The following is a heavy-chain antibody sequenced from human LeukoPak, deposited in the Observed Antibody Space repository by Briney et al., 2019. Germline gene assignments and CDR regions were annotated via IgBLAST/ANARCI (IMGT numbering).Heavy chain of an antibody. Sequence: SVKVSCKASGGTFSSYAISWVRQAPGQGLEWMGGIIPIFGTANYAQKFQGRVTITADESTSTAYMELSSLRSEDTAVYYCARVNYGFWSGYYRDYYYYGMDVWGQGTTVTVSS. J-gene: IGHJ6*02. V-gene: IGHV1-69*13. CDR3: ARVNYGFWSGYYRDYYYYGMDV. D-gene: IGHD3-3*01. CDR1: GGTFSSYA. CDR2: IIPIFGTA.